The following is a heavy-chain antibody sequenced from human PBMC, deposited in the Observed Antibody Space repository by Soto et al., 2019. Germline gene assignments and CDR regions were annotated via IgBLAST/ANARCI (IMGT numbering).Heavy chain of an antibody. CDR1: GFTFSRAW. V-gene: IGHV3-15*07. J-gene: IGHJ4*02. CDR3: TADRGVDTPLVADDF. D-gene: IGHD2-15*01. Sequence: EVQLVESGGGLVEPGGSLRLSCAASGFTFSRAWMNWVRQVPGKGLEWVGRIKRKSDGGTGDYPAAMKDRFTISRDDSKNTLDLQVNSLKTEDTAVYYCTADRGVDTPLVADDFWGQGTLVTVSS. CDR2: IKRKSDGGTG.